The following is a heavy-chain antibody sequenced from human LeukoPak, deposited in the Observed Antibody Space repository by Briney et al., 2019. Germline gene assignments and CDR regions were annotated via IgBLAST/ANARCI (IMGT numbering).Heavy chain of an antibody. J-gene: IGHJ4*02. CDR3: ARDLSGSATALDY. CDR1: GYTFTSYD. D-gene: IGHD3-10*01. Sequence: ASVKVSCKASGYTFTSYDINWVRQATGQGLEWMGWMNPNSGNTGYAQKFQGRVAMTRNTSISTAYMELSSLRSEDTAVYYCARDLSGSATALDYWGQGTLVTVSS. V-gene: IGHV1-8*01. CDR2: MNPNSGNT.